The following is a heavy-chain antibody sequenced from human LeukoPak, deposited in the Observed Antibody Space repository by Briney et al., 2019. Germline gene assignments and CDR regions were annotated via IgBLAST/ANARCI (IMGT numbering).Heavy chain of an antibody. J-gene: IGHJ4*02. CDR2: IYYSGT. CDR3: ALRRGGYNSIDY. V-gene: IGHV4-31*03. D-gene: IGHD5-24*01. Sequence: SQTLSLTCTVSGGSISSGGYYWSWIRQHPGKGLEWIGYIYYSGTYYNPSLKSRVTMSVDTSKNQFSLKLSSVTAADTAVYYCALRRGGYNSIDYWGQGTLVTVSS. CDR1: GGSISSGGYY.